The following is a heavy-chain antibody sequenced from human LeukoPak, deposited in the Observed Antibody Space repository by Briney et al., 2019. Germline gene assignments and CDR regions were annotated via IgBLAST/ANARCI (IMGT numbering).Heavy chain of an antibody. Sequence: ASVKVSCKASGYTFTGYYMHWVRQAPGQGLEWTGWINPNSGGTNYAQKFQGRVTMTRDTSISTAYMELSRLRSDDTAVYYCAKKGGGGSYYFDYWGQGTLVTVSS. V-gene: IGHV1-2*02. CDR3: AKKGGGGSYYFDY. J-gene: IGHJ4*02. D-gene: IGHD1-26*01. CDR2: INPNSGGT. CDR1: GYTFTGYY.